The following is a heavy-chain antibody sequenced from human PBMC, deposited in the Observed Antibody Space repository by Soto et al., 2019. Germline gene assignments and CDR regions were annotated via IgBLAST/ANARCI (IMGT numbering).Heavy chain of an antibody. V-gene: IGHV3-30*18. J-gene: IGHJ4*02. CDR2: ILHDGSSK. D-gene: IGHD3-10*01. CDR1: GFIFSGYG. CDR3: AKERVVRGVTDY. Sequence: QVPLVESGGGVVQPGRSLRLACAASGFIFSGYGMHWVRQAPGKGLEWVAVILHDGSSKFYADSVKGRFTISRDNSKNTLYLEMNSLRLEDTAVYYCAKERVVRGVTDYWGQGTLVTVSS.